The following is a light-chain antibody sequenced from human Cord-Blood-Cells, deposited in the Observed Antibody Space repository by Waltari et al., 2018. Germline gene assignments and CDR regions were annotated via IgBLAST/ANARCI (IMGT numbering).Light chain of an antibody. Sequence: QSVLTQPPSASGTPGQRVTISCSGSSSNIGSNTVNWYQQLPGTAPKLLIYSNNPRTYGVPDRLSGSKSATSASLASSGLQSEGEADYYCAAWDDSLNGVVFGGGTKLTVL. J-gene: IGLJ2*01. CDR2: SNN. CDR1: SSNIGSNT. V-gene: IGLV1-44*01. CDR3: AAWDDSLNGVV.